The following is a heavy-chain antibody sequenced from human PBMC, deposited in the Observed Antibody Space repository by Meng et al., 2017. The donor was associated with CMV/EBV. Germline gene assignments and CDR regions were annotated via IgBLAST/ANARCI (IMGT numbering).Heavy chain of an antibody. CDR2: ISWGGGST. CDR3: AKVAYPYCSSTSCQLYYFDY. D-gene: IGHD2-2*01. Sequence: GGSLRLSCAASGFTFDAYAMHWVSQAPGKGLEWVSLISWGGGSTYYADSVKGRFTISRDNSKNSLYLQMNSLRAEDTALYYCAKVAYPYCSSTSCQLYYFDYWGQGTLVTVSS. CDR1: GFTFDAYA. V-gene: IGHV3-43D*03. J-gene: IGHJ4*02.